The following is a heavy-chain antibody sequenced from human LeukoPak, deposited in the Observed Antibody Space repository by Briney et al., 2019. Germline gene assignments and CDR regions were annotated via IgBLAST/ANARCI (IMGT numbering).Heavy chain of an antibody. J-gene: IGHJ4*02. CDR3: ARGPPYYYDSSGYLNY. CDR2: MDPNSGNT. D-gene: IGHD3-22*01. Sequence: ASVKVSCRASGYTFTSYDINWVRQPAGQGLEWMGLMDPNSGNTGYAQKFQGRVTMTRNTSITTAYMELSSLRSEDTAVYYCARGPPYYYDSSGYLNYWGQGTLVTVSS. V-gene: IGHV1-8*01. CDR1: GYTFTSYD.